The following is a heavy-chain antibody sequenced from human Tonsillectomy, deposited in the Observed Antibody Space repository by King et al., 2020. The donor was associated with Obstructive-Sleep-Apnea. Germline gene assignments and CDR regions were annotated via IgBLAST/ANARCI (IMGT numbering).Heavy chain of an antibody. J-gene: IGHJ4*02. CDR2: INPSGGST. CDR3: ARGPGQLWLGGYFDY. V-gene: IGHV1-46*01. D-gene: IGHD5-18*01. Sequence: QLVQSGAEVKKPGASVKVSCKASGYIFTSYYMHWVRQAPGQGLEWMGIINPSGGSTSYAQKFQGRVTMTRDTSTSAVYMALSSLRSEDTAVYYCARGPGQLWLGGYFDYWGQGTLVTVSS. CDR1: GYIFTSYY.